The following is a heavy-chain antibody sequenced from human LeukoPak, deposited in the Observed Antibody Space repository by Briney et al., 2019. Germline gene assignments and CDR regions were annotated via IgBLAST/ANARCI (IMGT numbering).Heavy chain of an antibody. Sequence: GGSLRLSCAASGFTFCSYAMSWGRQAPGKGLEWVSAIRGSGGSTYYADSVKGRFTISRDNSKNTLYLQMNSLRAEDTAVYYCAKDHGTYYYDSSGYRFDYWGQGTLVTVSS. V-gene: IGHV3-23*01. CDR2: IRGSGGST. CDR3: AKDHGTYYYDSSGYRFDY. D-gene: IGHD3-22*01. J-gene: IGHJ4*02. CDR1: GFTFCSYA.